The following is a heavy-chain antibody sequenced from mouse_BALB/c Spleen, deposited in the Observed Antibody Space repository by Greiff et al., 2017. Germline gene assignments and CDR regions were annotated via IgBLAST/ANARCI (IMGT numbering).Heavy chain of an antibody. J-gene: IGHJ3*01. V-gene: IGHV3-2*02. D-gene: IGHD2-1*01. CDR2: ISYSGST. CDR3: ARSPHGNYWFAY. CDR1: GYSITSDYA. Sequence: EVKLQESGPGLVKPSQSLSLTCTVTGYSITSDYAWNWIRQFPGNKLEWMGYISYSGSTSYNPSLKSRISITRDTSKNQFFLQLNSVTTEDTATYYCARSPHGNYWFAYWGQGTLVTVSA.